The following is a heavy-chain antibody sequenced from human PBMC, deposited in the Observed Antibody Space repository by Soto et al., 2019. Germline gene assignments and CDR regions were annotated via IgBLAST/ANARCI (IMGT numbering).Heavy chain of an antibody. J-gene: IGHJ6*02. CDR3: ARLKSRMVRGVILGNYYYGMDV. Sequence: ASVKVSCKASGGTFSSYAISWVRQAPGQGLEWMGGIIPIFGTANYAQKFQGRVTITADESTSTAYMELSSLRSEDTAVYYCARLKSRMVRGVILGNYYYGMDVWGQGTTVTVSS. CDR2: IIPIFGTA. D-gene: IGHD3-10*01. CDR1: GGTFSSYA. V-gene: IGHV1-69*13.